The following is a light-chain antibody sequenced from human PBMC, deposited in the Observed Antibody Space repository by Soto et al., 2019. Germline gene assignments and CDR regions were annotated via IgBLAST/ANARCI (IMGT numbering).Light chain of an antibody. J-gene: IGKJ5*01. CDR1: QSFSSSY. CDR2: ETS. CDR3: QQYGSSPIT. Sequence: EIVLTQSPGTLSLSPCERATLSFSASQSFSSSYLAWYQQKPGQAPRLLIYETSSRATGIPDRFSGSGSGTDFTLTISRLEPEDFAVYYCQQYGSSPITFGQGTRLEIK. V-gene: IGKV3-20*01.